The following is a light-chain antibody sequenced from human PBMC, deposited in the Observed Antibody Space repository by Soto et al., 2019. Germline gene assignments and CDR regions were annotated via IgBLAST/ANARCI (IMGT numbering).Light chain of an antibody. V-gene: IGKV1-5*03. CDR3: HQYNSCSRT. CDR1: QSISSW. CDR2: KAS. J-gene: IGKJ1*01. Sequence: TKMTPSPSTLSAXVGDXVTIXXRASQSISSWLAWYQQKPGKAPKLLIYKASILESGVPSRFSASGSGTGFTLTISSLQPDDFATYYCHQYNSCSRTFGQGTKVDIK.